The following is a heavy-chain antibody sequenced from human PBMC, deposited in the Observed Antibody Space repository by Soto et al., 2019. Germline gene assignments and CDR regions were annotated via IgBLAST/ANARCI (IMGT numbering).Heavy chain of an antibody. J-gene: IGHJ5*02. CDR3: AKDFRNWFDP. Sequence: QVQLVESGGGVVQPGRSLRLSCAASGFTFSSYGIHWVRQAPGKGLEWVAVISYDGSNKYYADSVKGRFTISRDNSKNTLYLQMNSLRAEDTAVYYCAKDFRNWFDPWGQGTLVTVSS. CDR2: ISYDGSNK. V-gene: IGHV3-30*18. CDR1: GFTFSSYG.